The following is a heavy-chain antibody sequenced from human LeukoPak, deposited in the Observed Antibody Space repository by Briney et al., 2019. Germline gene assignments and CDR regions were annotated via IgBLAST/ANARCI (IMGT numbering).Heavy chain of an antibody. J-gene: IGHJ5*01. CDR2: LYHSGST. CDR3: ARVGPYYGSGSFDF. D-gene: IGHD3-10*01. Sequence: SETLSLTCSVSGYSISSGYYWGWIRQAPGKGLEWIGNLYHSGSTYYNPSLKSRVTMSIDLSKNQFSLRMTSVTAADTAVYYCARVGPYYGSGSFDFWGQGTLVTVSS. V-gene: IGHV4-38-2*02. CDR1: GYSISSGYY.